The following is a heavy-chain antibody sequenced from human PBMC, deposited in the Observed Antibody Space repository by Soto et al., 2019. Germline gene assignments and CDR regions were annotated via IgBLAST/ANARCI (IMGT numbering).Heavy chain of an antibody. CDR1: GGSISVFNHY. J-gene: IGHJ4*02. V-gene: IGHV4-39*01. Sequence: SETLSLACTVSGGSISVFNHYWDWIRQPPGKGLGRVGTIYYSGTTIYNPFLQGRVTMSVDVSGRQFFRDVSAVNAADTAVYFCARRAPNGTSHHYLGCWGQGARVTVAS. CDR2: IYYSGTT. CDR3: ARRAPNGTSHHYLGC. D-gene: IGHD3-10*01.